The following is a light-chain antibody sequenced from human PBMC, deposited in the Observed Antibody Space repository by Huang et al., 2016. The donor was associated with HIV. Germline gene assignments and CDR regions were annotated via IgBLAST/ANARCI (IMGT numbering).Light chain of an antibody. Sequence: DIQMTQSPSSLSASVGDRVTITCRASQSIATSLNWYQQKPGKAPKLLIYAASILQSGVPSRFSGSGSGTDFTLTISSLQPEDFATFYCQQSYSTPLTFGGGTKVEIK. CDR2: AAS. CDR3: QQSYSTPLT. V-gene: IGKV1-39*01. CDR1: QSIATS. J-gene: IGKJ4*01.